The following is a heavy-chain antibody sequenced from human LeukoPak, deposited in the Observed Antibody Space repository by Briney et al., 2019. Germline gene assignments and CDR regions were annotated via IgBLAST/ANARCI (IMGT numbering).Heavy chain of an antibody. CDR1: GFTFSSYA. CDR3: AKVEYYYDSSGYYHY. J-gene: IGHJ4*02. Sequence: GGSLRLSCAASGFTFSSYAMSWVRQAPGKGLEWGSAISGSGGSTYYADSVKGRFTISRDNSKNTLYLQMNSLRAEDTAVYYCAKVEYYYDSSGYYHYWGQGTLVTVSS. V-gene: IGHV3-23*01. CDR2: ISGSGGST. D-gene: IGHD3-22*01.